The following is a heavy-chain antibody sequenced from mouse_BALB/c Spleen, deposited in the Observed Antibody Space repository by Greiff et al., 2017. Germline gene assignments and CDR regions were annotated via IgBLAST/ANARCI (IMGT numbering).Heavy chain of an antibody. J-gene: IGHJ4*01. CDR1: GFTFSNYW. Sequence: EVQLVESGGGLVQPGGSMKLSCVASGFTFSNYWMNWVRQSPEKGLEWVAEIRLKSNNYATHYAESVKGRYTISRDDSKSSVYLQMNNLRAEDTGIYYCTGYDGHAMDYWGQGTSVTVSS. CDR2: IRLKSNNYAT. D-gene: IGHD1-2*01. CDR3: TGYDGHAMDY. V-gene: IGHV6-6*02.